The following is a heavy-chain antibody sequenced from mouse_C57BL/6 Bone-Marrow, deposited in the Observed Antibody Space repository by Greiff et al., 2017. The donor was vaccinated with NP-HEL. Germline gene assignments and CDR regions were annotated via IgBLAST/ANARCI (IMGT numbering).Heavy chain of an antibody. Sequence: VQLQQSGAELVRPGASVTLSCKASGYTFTDYVMHWVKQTPVHGLEWIGAIDPETGGTAYNQKFKGKAILTADKSSSTAYMELRSLTSEDSAVYYCTRGWFGYWGQGTLVTVSA. CDR1: GYTFTDYV. CDR2: IDPETGGT. V-gene: IGHV1-15*01. J-gene: IGHJ3*01. CDR3: TRGWFGY.